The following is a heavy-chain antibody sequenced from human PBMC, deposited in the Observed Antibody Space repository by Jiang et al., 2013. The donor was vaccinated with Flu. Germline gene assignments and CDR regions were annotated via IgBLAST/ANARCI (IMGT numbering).Heavy chain of an antibody. CDR3: ARDDVVVPAAINYYYYGMDV. CDR2: ISAYNGNT. J-gene: IGHJ6*02. V-gene: IGHV1-18*01. Sequence: GAEVKKPGASVKVSCKASGYTFTSYGISWVRQAPGQGLEWMGWISAYNGNTNYAQKLQGRVTMTTDTSTSTAYMELRSLRSDDTAVYYCARDDVVVPAAINYYYYGMDVWGQGTTVTVSS. D-gene: IGHD2-2*01. CDR1: GYTFTSYG.